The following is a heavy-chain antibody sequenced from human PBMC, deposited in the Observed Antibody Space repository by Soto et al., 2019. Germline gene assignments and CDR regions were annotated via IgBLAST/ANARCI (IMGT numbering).Heavy chain of an antibody. CDR3: ATYTSVTFDP. CDR2: IAYDGRTK. V-gene: IGHV3-30*09. D-gene: IGHD4-4*01. CDR1: GFTFQNHA. J-gene: IGHJ5*02. Sequence: QVQLMESGGGVVQPGKSLRLSCVASGFTFQNHAMYWIRQAPGKGLEWVALIAYDGRTKYSDAVRGRFAVSRDNSKSTQYLQMNSLRPEDTAVYYCATYTSVTFDPWGQGALVIVSS.